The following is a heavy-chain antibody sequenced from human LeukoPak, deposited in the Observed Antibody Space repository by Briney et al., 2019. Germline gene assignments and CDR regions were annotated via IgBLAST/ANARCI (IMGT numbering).Heavy chain of an antibody. J-gene: IGHJ4*02. CDR1: GFTFSCYS. CDR2: ISGSGSDI. D-gene: IGHD1-26*01. Sequence: PGGSLRLSCAGTGFTFSCYSLNWVRQALGRGLEWVSFISGSGSDIFYADSVKGRFTISRDNAKNSVSLQMDSLRGDDTAVYYCARDLGGSYSAIDYWGQGTLVTVSS. V-gene: IGHV3-21*05. CDR3: ARDLGGSYSAIDY.